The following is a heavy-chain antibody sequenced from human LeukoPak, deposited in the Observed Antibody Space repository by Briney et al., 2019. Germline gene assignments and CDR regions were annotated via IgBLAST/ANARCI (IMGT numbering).Heavy chain of an antibody. CDR1: GFTFNSYS. CDR2: ISSSSSYI. D-gene: IGHD4-23*01. V-gene: IGHV3-21*01. J-gene: IGHJ6*03. CDR3: TRDHLSTVVTYMRYYYYMDV. Sequence: GGSPRLSCAASGFTFNSYSMNWVRQAPGKGLEWVSSISSSSSYIYYADSVKGRFTISRDNAKNSLYLQMNSLRAEDTAVYYCTRDHLSTVVTYMRYYYYMDVWGKGTTVTVSS.